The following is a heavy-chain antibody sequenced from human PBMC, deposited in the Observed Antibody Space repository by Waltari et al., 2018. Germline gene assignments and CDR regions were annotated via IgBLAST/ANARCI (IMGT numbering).Heavy chain of an antibody. D-gene: IGHD1-26*01. CDR3: ARVLSGSFHYYYYYMDV. CDR1: GGSISSSSYY. CDR2: IYYSGST. J-gene: IGHJ6*03. Sequence: QLQLQESGPGLVKPSETLSLTCTVSGGSISSSSYYWGWIRQPPGKGLEWIGSIYYSGSTYYNPSLKSRVTISVDTSKNQFSLKLSSVTAADTAVYYCARVLSGSFHYYYYYMDVWGKGTTVTVSS. V-gene: IGHV4-39*07.